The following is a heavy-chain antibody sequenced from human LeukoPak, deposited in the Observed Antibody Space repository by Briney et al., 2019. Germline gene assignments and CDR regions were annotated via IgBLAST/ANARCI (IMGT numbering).Heavy chain of an antibody. J-gene: IGHJ4*02. V-gene: IGHV3-66*01. CDR2: IYSGGST. CDR3: ARDPPPPELRRRDGYNLNY. D-gene: IGHD5-24*01. CDR1: GFTVSSNY. Sequence: GGSLRLSCAASGFTVSSNYMSWVRQAPGKGLEWVSVIYSGGSTYYADSVKGRFTISRDNSKNTLYLQMNSLRAEDTAVYYCARDPPPPELRRRDGYNLNYWGQGTLVTVSS.